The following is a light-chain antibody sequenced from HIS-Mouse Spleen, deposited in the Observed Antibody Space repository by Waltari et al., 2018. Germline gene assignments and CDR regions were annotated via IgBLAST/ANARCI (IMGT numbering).Light chain of an antibody. V-gene: IGKV3D-15*03. CDR2: GAS. CDR1: QSVSSN. J-gene: IGKJ4*01. CDR3: QQYNNWPPLT. Sequence: EIVMTQSPATLSVSPGERATLSCRASQSVSSNLAWYQQKPDQAPRLLIYGASIRATGIPARFSGSGSGTEFTLTISILQSEDFAVYYCQQYNNWPPLTFGGGTKVEIK.